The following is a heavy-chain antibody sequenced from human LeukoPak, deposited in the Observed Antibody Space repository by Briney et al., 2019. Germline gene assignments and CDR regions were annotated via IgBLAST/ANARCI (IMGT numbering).Heavy chain of an antibody. CDR3: ARGRGWFGESTFDP. CDR1: GGSFSGYY. J-gene: IGHJ5*02. CDR2: INHSGST. V-gene: IGHV4-34*01. Sequence: SETLSLTCAVYGGSFSGYYWSWIRQPPGKGLEWIGGINHSGSTNYNPSLKSRVTISVDTSKNQFSLKLSSVTAADTAVYYCARGRGWFGESTFDPWGQRTLVTVS. D-gene: IGHD3-10*01.